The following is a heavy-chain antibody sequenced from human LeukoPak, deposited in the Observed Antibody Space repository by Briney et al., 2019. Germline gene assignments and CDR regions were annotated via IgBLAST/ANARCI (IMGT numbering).Heavy chain of an antibody. J-gene: IGHJ4*02. Sequence: GRSLRLSCEASGFTFIDYAMHWVRQAPGKGLRWVAVISYDGNMKYYEDSVEGRFTISRDNSKNTLYLQMNSLRVDDTAVYFCARDPAYGGSSGLHLDFWGRGTLVAVSS. CDR1: GFTFIDYA. CDR3: ARDPAYGGSSGLHLDF. V-gene: IGHV3-30*04. D-gene: IGHD4/OR15-4a*01. CDR2: ISYDGNMK.